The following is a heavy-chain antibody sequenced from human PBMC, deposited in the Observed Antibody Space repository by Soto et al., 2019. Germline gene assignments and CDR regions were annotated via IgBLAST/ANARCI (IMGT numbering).Heavy chain of an antibody. J-gene: IGHJ6*02. CDR1: GGTFSSYA. V-gene: IGHV1-69*13. CDR3: ARGRGPRYYYYGMDV. CDR2: IIPIFGTA. D-gene: IGHD3-10*01. Sequence: GASVKVSCKASGGTFSSYAISWVRQAPGQGLEWMGGIIPIFGTANYAQKFQGRVTITADESTSTAYMELSSLRSEDTAVYYCARGRGPRYYYYGMDVWGQGTTVTVSS.